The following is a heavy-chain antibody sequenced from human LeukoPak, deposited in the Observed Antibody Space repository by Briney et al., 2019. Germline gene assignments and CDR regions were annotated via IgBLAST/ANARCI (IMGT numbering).Heavy chain of an antibody. CDR2: INHSGST. Sequence: SETLSLTCAVYGGSFSGYYWSWLRQPPGKGLEWIGEINHSGSTNYNPSLKSRVTMSVDTSKNQFSLKLSSVTAADTAVYYCARERSSGWYPHFDYWGQGTLVTVSS. J-gene: IGHJ4*02. CDR1: GGSFSGYY. CDR3: ARERSSGWYPHFDY. V-gene: IGHV4-34*01. D-gene: IGHD6-19*01.